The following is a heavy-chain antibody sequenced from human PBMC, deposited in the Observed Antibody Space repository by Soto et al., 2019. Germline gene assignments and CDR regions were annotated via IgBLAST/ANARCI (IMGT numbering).Heavy chain of an antibody. Sequence: SVKVSCKASGGTFSSYAISWVRQAPGQGLEWMGGIIPIFGTANYAQKFQGRVTITADESTSTAYVELSSLRSEDTAVYYCASSVITSGYYYYGMDVWGQGTTVTVSS. D-gene: IGHD3-22*01. J-gene: IGHJ6*02. V-gene: IGHV1-69*13. CDR1: GGTFSSYA. CDR3: ASSVITSGYYYYGMDV. CDR2: IIPIFGTA.